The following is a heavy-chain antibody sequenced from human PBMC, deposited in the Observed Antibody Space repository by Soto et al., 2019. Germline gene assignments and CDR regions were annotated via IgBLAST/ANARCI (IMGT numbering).Heavy chain of an antibody. CDR2: IIPILGIA. V-gene: IGHV1-69*02. D-gene: IGHD2-2*03. J-gene: IGHJ3*02. Sequence: KVSCKASGGTFSSYTISWVRQAPGQGLEWMGRIIPILGIANYAQKFQGRVTITADKSTSTAYMELCSLRSEDTVLYYCARVSRWILWLYQLLCLPKGSFDIWGQGTMVTVSS. CDR1: GGTFSSYT. CDR3: ARVSRWILWLYQLLCLPKGSFDI.